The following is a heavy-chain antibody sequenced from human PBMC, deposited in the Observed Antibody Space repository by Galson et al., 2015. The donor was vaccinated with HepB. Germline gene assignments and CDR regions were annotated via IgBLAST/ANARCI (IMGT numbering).Heavy chain of an antibody. V-gene: IGHV4-31*02. CDR2: TYYSGST. D-gene: IGHD7-27*01. CDR1: SSGGYY. CDR3: ARDSETGVGAFDI. Sequence: SSGGYYWSWIRQHPGKGLEWIGYTYYSGSTYYNPSLKSRVTISVDTSKNQFSLKLSSVTAADTAVYYCARDSETGVGAFDIWGQGTMVTVSS. J-gene: IGHJ3*02.